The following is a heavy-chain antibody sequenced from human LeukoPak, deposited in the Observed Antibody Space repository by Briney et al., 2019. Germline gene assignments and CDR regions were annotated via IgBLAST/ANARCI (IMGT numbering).Heavy chain of an antibody. CDR2: ISSSSTI. J-gene: IGHJ6*03. CDR1: GFTFSSYS. Sequence: GGSLRLSCAASGFTFSSYSMNWVRQAPGKGLEWVSYISSSSTIYYADSVKGRFTISRDNAKNSLYLQMNSLRAEDTAVYYCARRRQRLVEGIYYYYYYMDVWGKGTTVTVSS. CDR3: ARRRQRLVEGIYYYYYYMDV. D-gene: IGHD6-13*01. V-gene: IGHV3-48*01.